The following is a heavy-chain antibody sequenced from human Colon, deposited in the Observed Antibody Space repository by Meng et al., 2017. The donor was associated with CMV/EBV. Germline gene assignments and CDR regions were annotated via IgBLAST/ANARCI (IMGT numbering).Heavy chain of an antibody. CDR1: GLTFSKDD. CDR3: GRDPNGDYVGAFEM. J-gene: IGHJ3*02. Sequence: SGLTFSKDDMTWVRQDQAKGLEWGSSITADGAHTFDADSVKGRITISRDNYRNTLFLQMNSLRVEDTAVYYCGRDPNGDYVGAFEMWGQGTMVTVSS. D-gene: IGHD4-17*01. V-gene: IGHV3-23*01. CDR2: ITADGAHT.